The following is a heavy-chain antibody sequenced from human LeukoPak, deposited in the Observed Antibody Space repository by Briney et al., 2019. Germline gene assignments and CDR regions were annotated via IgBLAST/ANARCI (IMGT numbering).Heavy chain of an antibody. V-gene: IGHV3-7*01. CDR3: AKDYGGGYFDY. CDR1: RFTFRRYW. J-gene: IGHJ4*02. CDR2: IKEDGSEK. D-gene: IGHD3-16*01. Sequence: GGSLRLSCVVSRFTFRRYWMAGFRQARARGPEGVAQIKEDGSEKYYMEFVGGRFTISRDNAKNSLYLQMNSLRVEDTAVYYCAKDYGGGYFDYWGQGTLVTVSS.